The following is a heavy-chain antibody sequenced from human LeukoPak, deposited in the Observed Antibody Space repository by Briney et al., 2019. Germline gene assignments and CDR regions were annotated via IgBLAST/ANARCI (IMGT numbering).Heavy chain of an antibody. CDR2: ISYDGSNK. V-gene: IGHV3-30-3*01. Sequence: PGRSLRLSCAASGFTFSSYAMHWVRQAPSKGLEWVALISYDGSNKYYADSVKGRFTISRDNSKNTLYLQMNSLRAEDTAVYYCARGYSSSWYDDFDYWGQGTLVTVSS. CDR1: GFTFSSYA. J-gene: IGHJ4*02. CDR3: ARGYSSSWYDDFDY. D-gene: IGHD6-13*01.